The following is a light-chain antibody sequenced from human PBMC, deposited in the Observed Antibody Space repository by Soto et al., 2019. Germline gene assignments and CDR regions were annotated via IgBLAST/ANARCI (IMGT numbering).Light chain of an antibody. CDR2: DAS. Sequence: EIVLTQSPATLSLSPLERATLSFRASQSVSSNLAWYQQKPGQAPRLLIYDASNRATSIPARFSGSGSGTDFTLTISSREPQDFAVDYCRQRSNRPRTFGQGTKVDIK. CDR1: QSVSSN. V-gene: IGKV3-11*01. J-gene: IGKJ1*01. CDR3: RQRSNRPRT.